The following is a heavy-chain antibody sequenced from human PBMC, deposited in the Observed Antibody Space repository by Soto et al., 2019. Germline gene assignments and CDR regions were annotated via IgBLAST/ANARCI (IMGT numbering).Heavy chain of an antibody. D-gene: IGHD2-15*01. CDR1: GFSFSDHY. V-gene: IGHV3-72*01. Sequence: EVQLVESGGGLVQPGGSLRLSCAASGFSFSDHYMDWVRQAPGKGLEWVGRSRNKANKYTTEYAASVRGRFFISRDDSQNSLYLQMHSLKTEDTAVYYCGRISVVVLDAVSYYGMDVWGQGTTVTVSS. CDR3: GRISVVVLDAVSYYGMDV. CDR2: SRNKANKYTT. J-gene: IGHJ6*02.